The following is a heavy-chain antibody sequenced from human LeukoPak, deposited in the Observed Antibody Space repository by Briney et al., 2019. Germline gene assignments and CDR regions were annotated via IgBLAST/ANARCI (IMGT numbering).Heavy chain of an antibody. Sequence: QSGGSLRLSCSTSGFTFSAYWMSWVRQAPGKGLEWVANIKEDSRATFYGASVKGRFTISRDNSKSSLYLQMNSLRVEDTAVYYCATTAATAGGPYWGQGTLVTVSS. V-gene: IGHV3-7*01. D-gene: IGHD6-25*01. CDR3: ATTAATAGGPY. J-gene: IGHJ4*02. CDR1: GFTFSAYW. CDR2: IKEDSRAT.